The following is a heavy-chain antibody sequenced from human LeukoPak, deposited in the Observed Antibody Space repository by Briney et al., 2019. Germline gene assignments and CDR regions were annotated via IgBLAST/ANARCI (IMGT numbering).Heavy chain of an antibody. CDR2: ISYDGSNK. CDR1: GFTFSSYA. Sequence: AGGSLRLSCAASGFTFSSYAMHWVRQAPGKGLEWVAVISYDGSNKYYADSVKGRFTISRDNSKNTLYLQMNSLRAEDTAVYYYAKDYNYGYGYYFDYWGQGTLVTVSS. CDR3: AKDYNYGYGYYFDY. V-gene: IGHV3-30-3*01. J-gene: IGHJ4*02. D-gene: IGHD3-10*01.